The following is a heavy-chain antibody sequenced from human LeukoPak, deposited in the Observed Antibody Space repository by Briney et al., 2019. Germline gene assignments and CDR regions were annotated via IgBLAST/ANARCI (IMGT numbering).Heavy chain of an antibody. J-gene: IGHJ4*02. CDR3: AKGVGYCSGGSCQQFDY. D-gene: IGHD2-15*01. Sequence: PSETLSLTCAVYGGSFSGYYWSWIRQPPGKGLEWIGEINHSGSTNYNPSLKSRVTISVDTSKNQFSLKLSSVTAADTAVYYCAKGVGYCSGGSCQQFDYWGQGTLVTVSS. V-gene: IGHV4-34*01. CDR1: GGSFSGYY. CDR2: INHSGST.